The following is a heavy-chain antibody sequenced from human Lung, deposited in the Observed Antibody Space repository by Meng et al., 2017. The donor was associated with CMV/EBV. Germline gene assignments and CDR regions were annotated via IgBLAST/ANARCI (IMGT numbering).Heavy chain of an antibody. J-gene: IGHJ4*02. Sequence: SETLSLTCTVSGGSISSSSYYWGWIRQPPGKGLEWIGSIYYNGNTYYNPSLKSRITIPIDTSKNEFSLKVNSVTAADTAVYYCAREGGASWFDYWGQGTLVTVSS. CDR1: GGSISSSSYY. D-gene: IGHD3-16*01. CDR3: AREGGASWFDY. CDR2: IYYNGNT. V-gene: IGHV4-39*07.